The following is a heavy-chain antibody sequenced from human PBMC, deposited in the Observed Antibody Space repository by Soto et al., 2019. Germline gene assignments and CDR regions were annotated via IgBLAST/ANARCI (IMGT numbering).Heavy chain of an antibody. CDR2: IWYDGSNK. V-gene: IGHV3-33*01. CDR3: ARGGVFSSSTQQYFYGMDV. CDR1: GFTFSSYG. J-gene: IGHJ6*02. Sequence: GGSLRLSCAASGFTFSSYGMHWVRQAPGKGLEWVAVIWYDGSNKYYADSVKGRFTISRDNSKNTLYLQMNSLRAEDTAVYYCARGGVFSSSTQQYFYGMDVWGQGTTVTVSS. D-gene: IGHD2-2*01.